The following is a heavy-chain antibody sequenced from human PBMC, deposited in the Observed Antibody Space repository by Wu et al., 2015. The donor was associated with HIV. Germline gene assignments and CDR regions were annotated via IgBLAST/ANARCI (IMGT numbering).Heavy chain of an antibody. CDR3: YFCARVLCLTVAGTTWFDP. D-gene: IGHD6-19*01. Sequence: QPQLEQSGTEVKKSGASVMLACKTIGYRFTQYPISWVRQAPGQRLEWLGWIDTYTNKTTVAQKFQGRVALTTEFWYQKNGLHGDGSLMVSEGDSAKFYFCARVLCLTVAGTTWFDPWG. CDR2: IDTYTNKT. CDR1: GYRFTQYP. J-gene: IGHJ5*02. V-gene: IGHV1-18*01.